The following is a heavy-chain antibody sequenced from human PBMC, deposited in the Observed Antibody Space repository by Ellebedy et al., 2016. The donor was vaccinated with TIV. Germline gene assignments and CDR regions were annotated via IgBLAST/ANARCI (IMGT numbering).Heavy chain of an antibody. CDR2: ISSSSSYI. CDR3: ARDGCSSTSCFDKAFDI. Sequence: GESLKISXAASGFTFSSYSMNWVRQAPGKGLEWVSSISSSSSYIYYADSVKGRFTISRDNAKNSLYLQMNSLRAEDTAVYYCARDGCSSTSCFDKAFDIWGQGTMVTVSS. V-gene: IGHV3-21*01. J-gene: IGHJ3*02. D-gene: IGHD2-2*01. CDR1: GFTFSSYS.